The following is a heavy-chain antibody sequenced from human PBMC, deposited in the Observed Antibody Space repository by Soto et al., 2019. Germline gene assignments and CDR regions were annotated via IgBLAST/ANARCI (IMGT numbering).Heavy chain of an antibody. V-gene: IGHV4-34*01. CDR3: ARVSIPITIFGVSRYYFDY. D-gene: IGHD3-3*01. J-gene: IGHJ4*02. CDR1: GGSFSGYY. CDR2: INHSGST. Sequence: SETLSLTCAVYGGSFSGYYWSWIRQPPGKGLEWIGEINHSGSTNYNPSLKSRVTISVDTSKNQFSLKLSSVTAADTDVYYCARVSIPITIFGVSRYYFDYWGQGTLVTVSS.